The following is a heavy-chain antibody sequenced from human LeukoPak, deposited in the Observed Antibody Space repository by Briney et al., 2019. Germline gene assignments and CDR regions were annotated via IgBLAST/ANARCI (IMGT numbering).Heavy chain of an antibody. CDR3: ARGFDYYYYMDV. V-gene: IGHV1-69*05. J-gene: IGHJ6*03. D-gene: IGHD3-3*01. CDR2: IIPIFGTA. Sequence: SVKVSCKASGGTFSSYAISWVRHAPGQGLEWMGGIIPIFGTANYAQKFQGRVTITTDESTSTAYMELSSLRSEDTAVYYCARGFDYYYYMDVWGKGTTVTVSS. CDR1: GGTFSSYA.